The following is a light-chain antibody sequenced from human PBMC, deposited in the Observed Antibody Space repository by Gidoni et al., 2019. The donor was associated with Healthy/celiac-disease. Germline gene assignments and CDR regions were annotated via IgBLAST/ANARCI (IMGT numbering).Light chain of an antibody. J-gene: IGKJ1*01. CDR2: WAS. Sequence: DIVMPQSPDSLAASLGERATINCKSSQSVLYSSNNKNYLAWYQQKPGQPPKLLIYWASTRESGVPYRFSGSGSGTDFTLTISSLQAEDVAVYYCQQYYRTPTWTFGQGTKVEIK. V-gene: IGKV4-1*01. CDR3: QQYYRTPTWT. CDR1: QSVLYSSNNKNY.